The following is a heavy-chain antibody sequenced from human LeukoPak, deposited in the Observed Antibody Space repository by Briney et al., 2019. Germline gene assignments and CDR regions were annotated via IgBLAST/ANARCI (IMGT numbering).Heavy chain of an antibody. Sequence: GGSLRPSCAASGFTLSSYEMNWIRQAPGKGLECASYVSSSGSTIYYADSVKGRFTISRDNAKNSLYLQMNSLRAEDTAVYYCARHSSGWYGLDYWGQGTLVTVSS. V-gene: IGHV3-48*03. CDR3: ARHSSGWYGLDY. CDR2: VSSSGSTI. CDR1: GFTLSSYE. J-gene: IGHJ4*02. D-gene: IGHD6-19*01.